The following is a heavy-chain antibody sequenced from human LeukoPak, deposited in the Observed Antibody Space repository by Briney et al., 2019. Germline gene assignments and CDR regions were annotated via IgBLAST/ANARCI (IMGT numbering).Heavy chain of an antibody. CDR1: GYSFTGYW. CDR2: IYPGDSDT. D-gene: IGHD6-13*01. Sequence: GESLKISCKGSGYSFTGYWIGWVRQMRGKGLEWMGIIYPGDSDTRYSPSFQGQVTLSADKSISTVYLQWSNLKASDTAMYYCARVRAAAAGMWGNYYYQYMDVWGKGTTVTISS. J-gene: IGHJ6*03. V-gene: IGHV5-51*01. CDR3: ARVRAAAAGMWGNYYYQYMDV.